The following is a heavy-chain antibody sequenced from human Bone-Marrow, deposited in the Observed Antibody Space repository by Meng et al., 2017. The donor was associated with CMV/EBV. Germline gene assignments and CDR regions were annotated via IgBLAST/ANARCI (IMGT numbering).Heavy chain of an antibody. V-gene: IGHV3-30-3*01. Sequence: QGQLVDAGGGVVQTGRSLRLSCAASGFTFSSYAMHWVRQAPGKGLEWVAVISYDGSNKYYADSVKGRFTISRDNSKNTLYLQMNSLRAEDTAVYYCARGGELFDYWGQGTLVTVSS. D-gene: IGHD4-17*01. J-gene: IGHJ4*02. CDR2: ISYDGSNK. CDR3: ARGGELFDY. CDR1: GFTFSSYA.